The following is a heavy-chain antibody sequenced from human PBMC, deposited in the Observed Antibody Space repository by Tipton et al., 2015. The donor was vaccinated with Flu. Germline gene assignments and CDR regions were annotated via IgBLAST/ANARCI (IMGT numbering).Heavy chain of an antibody. V-gene: IGHV4-4*07. J-gene: IGHJ4*02. CDR3: ARGSGSGTLVIFDY. CDR1: GGSLSSFY. D-gene: IGHD3-10*01. CDR2: IYSSGIT. Sequence: TLSLTCTVSGGSLSSFYWTWIRQPAGKGLEWIGRIYSSGITKYNPSLKSRVTMSVDTSKNQFSLSLSSVTAADTAVYYCARGSGSGTLVIFDYWGQGTLVAVSS.